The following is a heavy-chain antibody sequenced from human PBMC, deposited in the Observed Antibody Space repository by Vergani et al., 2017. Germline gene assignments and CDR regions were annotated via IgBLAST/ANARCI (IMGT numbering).Heavy chain of an antibody. D-gene: IGHD3-10*01. J-gene: IGHJ6*03. V-gene: IGHV3-30*18. CDR1: GFSFSSHA. Sequence: QVQLAESGGGRVQPGRSLRLSCAASGFSFSSHAIHWVRQAPGKGLEWVAVISNDGSKKYYADSVKGRFTISRDNSKNTLDLQMNSLRTQDTAVYYCAKAGSVTSGSLQYSSYMDVWGKGTTVAVS. CDR3: AKAGSVTSGSLQYSSYMDV. CDR2: ISNDGSKK.